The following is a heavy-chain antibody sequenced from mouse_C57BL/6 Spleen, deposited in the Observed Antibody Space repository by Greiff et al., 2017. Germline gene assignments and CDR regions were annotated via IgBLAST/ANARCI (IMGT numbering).Heavy chain of an antibody. Sequence: QVQLQQPGAELVKPGASVKLSCKASGYTFTSYWMHWVQQRPGQGLEWIGMIHPDSGSTNYTEKFKSKATLTVDKSSSTAYMQLSSLTSEDSAVYYSAREGAYYGNYEYFDYWGQGTTLTVSS. J-gene: IGHJ2*01. D-gene: IGHD2-10*01. CDR1: GYTFTSYW. CDR2: IHPDSGST. V-gene: IGHV1-64*01. CDR3: AREGAYYGNYEYFDY.